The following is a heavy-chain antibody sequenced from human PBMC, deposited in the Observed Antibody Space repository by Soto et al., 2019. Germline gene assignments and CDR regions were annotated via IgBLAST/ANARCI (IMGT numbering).Heavy chain of an antibody. D-gene: IGHD5-18*01. CDR2: IIPIFGTA. Sequence: QVQLVQSGAEVKKPGSSVKVSCKASGGTFSSYAISWVRQAPGQGLEWMGGIIPIFGTANYAQKFQGRVTITPDESTSTAYMERSSLRSEDTAVYYCARAAWDTAMVAHYYYYYGMDVWGQGTTVTVSS. V-gene: IGHV1-69*05. J-gene: IGHJ6*02. CDR1: GGTFSSYA. CDR3: ARAAWDTAMVAHYYYYYGMDV.